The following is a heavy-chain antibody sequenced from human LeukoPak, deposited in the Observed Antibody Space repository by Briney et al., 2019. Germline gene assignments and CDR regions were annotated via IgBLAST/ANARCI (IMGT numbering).Heavy chain of an antibody. CDR1: GCSISRYY. D-gene: IGHD1-7*01. Sequence: PSETLSLTCTVSGCSISRYYWSWIRQPPGKGLEWIGYIYYSGSTKYNPSLKSRFTISVDASKTQFSLKLNSVTAADTAVYYCARGSRELYYFVYWGQGTLVTVSS. CDR2: IYYSGST. J-gene: IGHJ4*02. CDR3: ARGSRELYYFVY. V-gene: IGHV4-59*01.